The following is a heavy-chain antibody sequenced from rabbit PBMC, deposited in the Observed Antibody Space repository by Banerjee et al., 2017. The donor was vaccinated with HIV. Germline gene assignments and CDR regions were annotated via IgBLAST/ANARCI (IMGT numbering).Heavy chain of an antibody. J-gene: IGHJ6*01. CDR2: IYISSGST. Sequence: QEQLVESGGGLVKPGASLTLTCTASGFTISSSYYMSWVRQAPGKGLEWIACIYISSGSTWYASWAKGRFTISKTSSTTVTLQMTSLTAADTATYFCARDLDLWGPGTLVTVS. V-gene: IGHV1S45*01. CDR3: ARDLDL. CDR1: GFTISSSYY.